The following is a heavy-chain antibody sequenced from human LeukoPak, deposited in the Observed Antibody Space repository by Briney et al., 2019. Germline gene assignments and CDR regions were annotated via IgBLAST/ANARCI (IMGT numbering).Heavy chain of an antibody. CDR3: ARGSKYYDILG. CDR1: GGSFSGYY. V-gene: IGHV4-34*01. Sequence: PSETLSLTCAVYGGSFSGYYWSWIRQPPGKGLEWIGEINHSGSTNYNPSLKSRVIISVDTSKNQFSLKLSSVTAADTAVYYCARGSKYYDILGWGQGTLVTVSS. J-gene: IGHJ4*02. D-gene: IGHD3-9*01. CDR2: INHSGST.